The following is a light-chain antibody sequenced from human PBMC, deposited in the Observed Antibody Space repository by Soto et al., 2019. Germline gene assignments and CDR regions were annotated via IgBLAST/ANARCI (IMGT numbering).Light chain of an antibody. Sequence: QSALTQPGSVSGSPGQSITISCTGTSSDVGGYNYVSWYQQHPGKAPKLMIYEVSNRPSGVSNRFSGSKSGNTASLTISGLQAEDEADYYCSSYTSSSTLHVVFGGGTKLTVL. CDR1: SSDVGGYNY. CDR3: SSYTSSSTLHVV. CDR2: EVS. J-gene: IGLJ2*01. V-gene: IGLV2-14*01.